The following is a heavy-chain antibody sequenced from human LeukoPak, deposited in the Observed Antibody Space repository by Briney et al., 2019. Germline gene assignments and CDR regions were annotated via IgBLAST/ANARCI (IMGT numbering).Heavy chain of an antibody. CDR2: ISGSGGRT. CDR1: GFTFRSYA. CDR3: AKYPPIATLSHFDY. J-gene: IGHJ4*02. V-gene: IGHV3-23*01. Sequence: AGGSLRLSCVASGFTFRSYAMSWVRQAPGQGLEWVAAISGSGGRTYYADSVKGRFTISRDNSKDTLYLQINSLRAEDTAIYCCAKYPPIATLSHFDYWGQGTLVSVSS. D-gene: IGHD6-13*01.